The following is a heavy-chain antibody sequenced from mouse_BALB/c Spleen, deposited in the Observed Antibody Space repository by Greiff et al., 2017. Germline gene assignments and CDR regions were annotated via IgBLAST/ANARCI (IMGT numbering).Heavy chain of an antibody. Sequence: EVKVEESGGGLVQPGGSMKLSCVASGFTFSNYWMNWVRQSPEKGLEWVAEIRLKSNNYATHYAESVKGRFTISRDDSKSSVYLQMNNLRAEDTGIYYCIYYGNYSAMDYWGQGTSVTVSS. CDR3: IYYGNYSAMDY. CDR2: IRLKSNNYAT. J-gene: IGHJ4*01. D-gene: IGHD2-1*01. V-gene: IGHV6-6*02. CDR1: GFTFSNYW.